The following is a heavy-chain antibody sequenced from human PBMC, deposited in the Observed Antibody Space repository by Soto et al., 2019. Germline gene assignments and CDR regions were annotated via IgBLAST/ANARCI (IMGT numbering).Heavy chain of an antibody. Sequence: ASVKVSCKASGYTFTGYYMHWVRQAPGQGLEWMGWINPNSGGTNYAQKFQGWVTMTRDTSISTAYMELSRLRSDDTAVYYCARGFFLTTNENEWFFALDDYYYYGMDVWGQGTTVTVSS. V-gene: IGHV1-2*04. J-gene: IGHJ6*02. CDR2: INPNSGGT. CDR3: ARGFFLTTNENEWFFALDDYYYYGMDV. D-gene: IGHD3-3*01. CDR1: GYTFTGYY.